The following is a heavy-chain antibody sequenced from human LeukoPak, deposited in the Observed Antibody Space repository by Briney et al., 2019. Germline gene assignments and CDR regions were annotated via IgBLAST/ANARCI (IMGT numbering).Heavy chain of an antibody. CDR3: ARVFDS. J-gene: IGHJ4*02. Sequence: SETLSLTCTVSGGSVSTSDYYWGWIRQSPVKGLEWIGDVFYTGETNYNPSLRGRATMSIDTSKNQFSLKLTYVTAADSAVYYCARVFDSWGQGTLVTVSS. CDR1: GGSVSTSDYY. CDR2: VFYTGET. V-gene: IGHV4-39*07.